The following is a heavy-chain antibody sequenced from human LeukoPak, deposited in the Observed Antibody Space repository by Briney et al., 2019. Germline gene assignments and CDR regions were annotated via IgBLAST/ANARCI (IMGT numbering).Heavy chain of an antibody. CDR3: ARVRITMIVPEYFDF. CDR2: IYFTGKI. Sequence: TGGSLRLSCAASGFTFSSYAMHWVRQAPGKGLEWIGSIYFTGKIYYNASLKSRVTVSLDTSKNHFSLKLNSVTAADTAVYYCARVRITMIVPEYFDFWGQGTLVTVSS. D-gene: IGHD3-22*01. J-gene: IGHJ4*02. CDR1: GFTFSSYA. V-gene: IGHV4-39*07.